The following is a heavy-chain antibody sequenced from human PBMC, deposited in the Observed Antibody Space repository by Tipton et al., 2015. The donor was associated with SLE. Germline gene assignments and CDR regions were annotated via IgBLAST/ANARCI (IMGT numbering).Heavy chain of an antibody. Sequence: SLRLSCAASGFTFNKNSMNWVRQAPGKGLEWVSSISSSSTYIYYADSVKGRFTISRDDSENTLYLQMNSLRVGDTAVYYRARVMGGGLLRGYYYGMDVWGQGTTVSVSS. CDR2: ISSSSTYI. D-gene: IGHD2-21*02. V-gene: IGHV3-21*04. CDR3: ARVMGGGLLRGYYYGMDV. CDR1: GFTFNKNS. J-gene: IGHJ6*02.